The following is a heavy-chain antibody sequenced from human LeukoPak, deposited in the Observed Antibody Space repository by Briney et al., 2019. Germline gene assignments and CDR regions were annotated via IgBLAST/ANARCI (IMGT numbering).Heavy chain of an antibody. V-gene: IGHV4-34*01. CDR2: INHSGST. Sequence: SETLSLTCGVYGGSFSDYYWSWIRQPPGKGLEWIGEINHSGSTNYNPSLRSRVTISVDTSKNQFSLKLSSVTAADTAVYYCARGRIFMVRGVIKNYFDYWGQGTLVTVSS. CDR1: GGSFSDYY. J-gene: IGHJ4*02. D-gene: IGHD3-10*01. CDR3: ARGRIFMVRGVIKNYFDY.